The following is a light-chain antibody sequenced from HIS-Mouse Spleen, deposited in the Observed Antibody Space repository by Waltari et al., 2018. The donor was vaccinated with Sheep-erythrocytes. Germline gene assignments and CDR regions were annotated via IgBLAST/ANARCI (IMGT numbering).Light chain of an antibody. CDR2: DVS. CDR3: CSYAGSYTVV. V-gene: IGLV2-11*01. Sequence: QSALTQPRSVSGSPGQSVTISCTGTSSDVGGYNYVSWYQQHPGQAPKLMIYDVSKRPSGVPDRCSGSKSGNTASLTISGLQAEDEADYYCCSYAGSYTVVFGGGTKLTVL. CDR1: SSDVGGYNY. J-gene: IGLJ2*01.